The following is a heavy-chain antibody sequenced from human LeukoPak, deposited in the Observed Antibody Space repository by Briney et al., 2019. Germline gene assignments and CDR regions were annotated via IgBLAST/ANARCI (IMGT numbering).Heavy chain of an antibody. CDR1: GFTFSDYW. CDR2: IKPDGSEK. V-gene: IGHV3-7*01. Sequence: AGGSLRLSCAASGFTFSDYWMSWVRQASGKGLEWVANIKPDGSEKYYVDSEKGRFTISRDNAKNSLYMQMNSLSVEDTAVYYCASYLYCWSYLEYWGQGTLVTVSS. D-gene: IGHD2-8*02. J-gene: IGHJ4*02. CDR3: ASYLYCWSYLEY.